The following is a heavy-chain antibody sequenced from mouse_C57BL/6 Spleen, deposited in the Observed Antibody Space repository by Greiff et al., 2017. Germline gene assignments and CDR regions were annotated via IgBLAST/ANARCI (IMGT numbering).Heavy chain of an antibody. D-gene: IGHD2-4*01. V-gene: IGHV1-52*01. J-gene: IGHJ3*01. CDR3: ARGGNYDYDVFAY. Sequence: QVQLQQPGAELVRPGSSVKLSCKASGYTFTSYWMHWVKQRPIQGLEWIGNIDPSDSETHYNQKFKDKATLTVDKSSSTAYMQLSSLTSEDSAVYYCARGGNYDYDVFAYWGQGTLVTVSA. CDR1: GYTFTSYW. CDR2: IDPSDSET.